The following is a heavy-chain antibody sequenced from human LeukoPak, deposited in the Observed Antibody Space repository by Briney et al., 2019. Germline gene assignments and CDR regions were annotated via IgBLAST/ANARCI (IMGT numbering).Heavy chain of an antibody. J-gene: IGHJ6*02. V-gene: IGHV1-69*13. CDR2: IIPIFGTA. Sequence: SVKVSRKASGGTFSSYAISWVRQAPGQGLEWMGGIIPIFGTANYAQKFQGRVTITADESTSTAYMELSSLRSEDTAVYYCARHPRDGYNSYYYGMDVWGQGTTVTVSS. CDR1: GGTFSSYA. D-gene: IGHD5-24*01. CDR3: ARHPRDGYNSYYYGMDV.